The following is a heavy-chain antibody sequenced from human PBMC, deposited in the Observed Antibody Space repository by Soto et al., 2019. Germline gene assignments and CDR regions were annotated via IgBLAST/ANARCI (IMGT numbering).Heavy chain of an antibody. CDR3: ARLYSSGWYGPGRY. CDR2: INWNGGST. J-gene: IGHJ4*02. CDR1: GFTFDDYG. Sequence: EVQLVESGGGVVRPGGSLRLSCAASGFTFDDYGMSWVRQAPGKGLEWVSGINWNGGSTGYADSVKGRFTISRDNAKNSLYLQMNSLRAEETDLYYCARLYSSGWYGPGRYWGQGTLVTVSS. D-gene: IGHD6-19*01. V-gene: IGHV3-20*04.